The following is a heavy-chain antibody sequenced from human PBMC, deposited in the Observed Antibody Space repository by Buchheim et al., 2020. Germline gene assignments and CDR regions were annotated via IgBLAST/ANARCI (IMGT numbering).Heavy chain of an antibody. V-gene: IGHV3-7*01. CDR3: ARVYRGAAAGTWELDY. J-gene: IGHJ4*02. Sequence: EVQLVESGGGLVQPGGSLRLSCAASGFTFSSYWMSWVRQAPGKGLEWVANIKQDGSEKYYVDSVKGRFTISRDNAKNSLYLQMNSLRAEDTAVYYCARVYRGAAAGTWELDYWGQGTL. CDR1: GFTFSSYW. CDR2: IKQDGSEK. D-gene: IGHD6-13*01.